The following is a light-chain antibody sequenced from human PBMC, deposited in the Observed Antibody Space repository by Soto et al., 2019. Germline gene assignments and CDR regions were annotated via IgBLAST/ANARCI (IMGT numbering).Light chain of an antibody. CDR1: QTINSNY. V-gene: IGKV3-20*01. Sequence: EIVLTQSPGTLSLSPGERATLSCRASQTINSNYLVWFQQKPGQAPRLLIYGASSRATGIPDRFSGSGSGTDFTLTISSLEPEDFAVYYCQQCDNLPITFGQGTRLEIK. CDR3: QQCDNLPIT. CDR2: GAS. J-gene: IGKJ5*01.